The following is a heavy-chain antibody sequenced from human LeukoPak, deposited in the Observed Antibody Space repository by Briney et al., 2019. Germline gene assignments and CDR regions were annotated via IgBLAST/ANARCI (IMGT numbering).Heavy chain of an antibody. Sequence: SETLSLTCTVSGGSIGSSSYYWGWIRQPPGKGLEWIGSIYYSGSTYYNPSLKSRVTISVDTSKNQFSLKLSSVTAADTAVYYCARQFGTSWNEGYFDYWGQGTLVTVSS. CDR2: IYYSGST. J-gene: IGHJ4*02. CDR1: GGSIGSSSYY. D-gene: IGHD1-1*01. V-gene: IGHV4-39*01. CDR3: ARQFGTSWNEGYFDY.